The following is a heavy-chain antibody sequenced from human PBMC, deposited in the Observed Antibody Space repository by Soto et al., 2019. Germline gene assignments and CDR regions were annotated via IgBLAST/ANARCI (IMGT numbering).Heavy chain of an antibody. CDR3: ARDAVRYCTDGGCYQGYYYFAMDV. J-gene: IGHJ6*02. CDR2: ISASNGNT. Sequence: QVQLVQSGAEVKKSGASVTVSCKPSGYTFSTYGISWVRQAPGQGLEWMGWISASNGNTNYAQKFLGRVTMTRDTSTRTAYMDLRSLRSDDTAVYYCARDAVRYCTDGGCYQGYYYFAMDVWGQGTTVTVS. CDR1: GYTFSTYG. V-gene: IGHV1-18*01. D-gene: IGHD2-8*01.